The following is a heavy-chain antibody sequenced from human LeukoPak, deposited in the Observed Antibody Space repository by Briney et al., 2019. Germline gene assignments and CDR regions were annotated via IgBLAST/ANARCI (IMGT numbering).Heavy chain of an antibody. D-gene: IGHD6-19*01. CDR1: GGTFSSYA. CDR2: IIPIFGTA. Sequence: ASVKVSCKASGGTFSSYAISWMRQAPGQGLEWMGGIIPIFGTANYAQKFQGRVTITADESTSTAYMELSSLRSEDTAVYYCARPESIAVASLDYWGQGTLVTVSS. J-gene: IGHJ4*02. V-gene: IGHV1-69*13. CDR3: ARPESIAVASLDY.